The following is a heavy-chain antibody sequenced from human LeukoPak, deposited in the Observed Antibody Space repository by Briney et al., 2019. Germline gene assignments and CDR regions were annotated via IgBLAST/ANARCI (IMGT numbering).Heavy chain of an antibody. D-gene: IGHD6-19*01. Sequence: GGSLRLSCAASGFSFSSDWMNWVRQAPGKGLEWVANIKPDGSEEYYVDSVKGRFTISRDNTKNTLYLQMNSLRAEDTAVYHCAKDGRSYSSGWPPFDYWGQGALVTVSS. J-gene: IGHJ4*02. CDR1: GFSFSSDW. CDR2: IKPDGSEE. V-gene: IGHV3-7*01. CDR3: AKDGRSYSSGWPPFDY.